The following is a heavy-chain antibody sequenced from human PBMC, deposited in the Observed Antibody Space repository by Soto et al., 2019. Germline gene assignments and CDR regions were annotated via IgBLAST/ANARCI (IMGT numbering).Heavy chain of an antibody. Sequence: GGSLRLSCAASGFTFSSYGMHWVRQAPGKGLEWVAVISYDGSNKYYADSVKGRFTISRDNSKNTLYLQMNSLRAEDTAVYYCAKCLQELLWFGEFHYYYGMDVWGQGTTVTVSS. V-gene: IGHV3-30*18. J-gene: IGHJ6*02. CDR1: GFTFSSYG. CDR3: AKCLQELLWFGEFHYYYGMDV. CDR2: ISYDGSNK. D-gene: IGHD3-10*01.